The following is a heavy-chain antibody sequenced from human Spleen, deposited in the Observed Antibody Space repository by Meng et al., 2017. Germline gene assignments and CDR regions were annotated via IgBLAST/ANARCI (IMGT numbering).Heavy chain of an antibody. V-gene: IGHV4-39*07. J-gene: IGHJ4*02. CDR1: GFSLSTSGVG. CDR3: ASNDLGARRGFGY. CDR2: INQSGSA. D-gene: IGHD1-26*01. Sequence: VSGPTLVQPTQPLTLTCTFSGFSLSTSGVGVGWIRQPPGKGLEWIGEINQSGSASYNPSLKSRVTISVDTSKNQFSLKLSSVTAADTAVYYCASNDLGARRGFGYWGQGTLVTVSS.